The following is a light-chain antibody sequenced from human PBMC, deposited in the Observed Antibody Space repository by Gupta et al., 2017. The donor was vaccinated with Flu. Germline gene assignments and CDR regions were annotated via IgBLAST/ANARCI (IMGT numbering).Light chain of an antibody. CDR2: END. CDR1: TSNIGKNY. V-gene: IGLV1-51*02. CDR3: GTWSSTLPGPRL. J-gene: IGLJ3*02. Sequence: QAMLTQPPSVSWAPGQKVTISCSGGTSNIGKNYVSWYQQFPGAAPKLLIYENDTRPSGTPDRFSGSKSGTSATLVITGLQTGDEADYYCGTWSSTLPGPRLFGGGTRLTVL.